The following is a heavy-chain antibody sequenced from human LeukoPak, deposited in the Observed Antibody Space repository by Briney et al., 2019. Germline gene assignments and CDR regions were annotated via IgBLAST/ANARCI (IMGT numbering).Heavy chain of an antibody. CDR3: ATEDHDYGDYGYFQH. CDR1: GFSISSYE. V-gene: IGHV3-48*03. CDR2: ISSSGSTI. D-gene: IGHD4-17*01. Sequence: GGSLRLSCAASGFSISSYEMNWVRQAPGKGLEWVSHISSSGSTIWYADSVKGRFTISRDNAKNSLYLQMNSLRAEDTAVYYCATEDHDYGDYGYFQHWGQGTLVTVSS. J-gene: IGHJ1*01.